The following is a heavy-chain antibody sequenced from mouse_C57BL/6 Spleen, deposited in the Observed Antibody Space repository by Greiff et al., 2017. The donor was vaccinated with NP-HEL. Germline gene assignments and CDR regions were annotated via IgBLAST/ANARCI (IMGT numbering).Heavy chain of an antibody. Sequence: VQLQQSGPELVKPGASVKISCKASGYAFSSSWMNWVKQRPGTGLEWIGRIYPGDGDTNYNGKFKGKSTLTADKSSSTAYMQRSSLTSEDSAVYYCARRVTGTFDDWGQGTTLTVSS. D-gene: IGHD4-1*01. CDR2: IYPGDGDT. V-gene: IGHV1-82*01. CDR1: GYAFSSSW. J-gene: IGHJ2*01. CDR3: ARRVTGTFDD.